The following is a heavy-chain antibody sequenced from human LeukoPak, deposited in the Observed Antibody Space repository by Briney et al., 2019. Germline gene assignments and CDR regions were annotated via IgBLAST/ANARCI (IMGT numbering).Heavy chain of an antibody. Sequence: GRSLRLSCAASGFTFDDYAMHWVRQAPGKGLEWVSGISWNSGSIGYADSVKGRFTISRDNAKNSLYLQMNSLRAEDMALYYCASEVGAHDAFDIWGQGTMVTVSS. CDR1: GFTFDDYA. J-gene: IGHJ3*02. V-gene: IGHV3-9*03. CDR2: ISWNSGSI. D-gene: IGHD4/OR15-4a*01. CDR3: ASEVGAHDAFDI.